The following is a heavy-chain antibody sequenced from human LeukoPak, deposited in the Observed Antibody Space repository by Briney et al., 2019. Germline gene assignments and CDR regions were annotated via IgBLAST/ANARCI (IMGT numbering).Heavy chain of an antibody. Sequence: GGSLRLSCAASGFTFSSYGINGVRQPPGRGREWGAVIPYDGSNKYYADSVKGRFTISRDNSKNTLYLQMNSLRAEDTAVYYCAKDRIPGSGWYGVDYWGQGTLVTVSS. CDR1: GFTFSSYG. V-gene: IGHV3-30*18. CDR2: IPYDGSNK. CDR3: AKDRIPGSGWYGVDY. D-gene: IGHD6-19*01. J-gene: IGHJ4*02.